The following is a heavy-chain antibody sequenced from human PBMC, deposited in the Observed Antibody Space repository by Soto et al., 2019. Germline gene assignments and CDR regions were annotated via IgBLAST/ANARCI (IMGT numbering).Heavy chain of an antibody. Sequence: EIQLVESGGGLVQPGGSLRLSCAASGFTFSSYSLTWVRQAPGKGLEWVSYISISGSMTYYTDSVKGRFSISRDNAKNSLFLQMNSLRAEDTAVYYCARERGCSGGSCYQFDYWGQGTLVTVSS. CDR2: ISISGSMT. CDR3: ARERGCSGGSCYQFDY. V-gene: IGHV3-48*01. J-gene: IGHJ4*02. D-gene: IGHD2-15*01. CDR1: GFTFSSYS.